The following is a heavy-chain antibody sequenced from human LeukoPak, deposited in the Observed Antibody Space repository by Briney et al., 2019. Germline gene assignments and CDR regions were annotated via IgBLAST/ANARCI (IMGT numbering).Heavy chain of an antibody. CDR3: ARGAGYFDWLFPDLDY. D-gene: IGHD3-9*01. Sequence: GASVKVSCKASGYTFTGYYMHWVRQAPGQGLEWMGWINPHTGGTNYAQKFQGRVTMTRDTSISTAYMELSGLTSDDTAVYYCARGAGYFDWLFPDLDYWGQGTLVTVSS. J-gene: IGHJ4*02. V-gene: IGHV1-2*02. CDR1: GYTFTGYY. CDR2: INPHTGGT.